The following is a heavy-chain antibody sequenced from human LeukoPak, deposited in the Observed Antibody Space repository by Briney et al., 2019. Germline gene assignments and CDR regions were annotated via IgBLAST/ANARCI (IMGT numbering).Heavy chain of an antibody. CDR1: GGSFSGYY. J-gene: IGHJ3*02. CDR2: INHSGST. V-gene: IGHV4-34*01. CDR3: ARWEAGTEAFDI. Sequence: SETLSLTCAVYGGSFSGYYLTWIRQPPGKGLEWIGEINHSGSTNYNPSLKSRVTISGDTSKNQFSLRLASVTAADTAVYYCARWEAGTEAFDIWGQGTMVTVSS. D-gene: IGHD6-13*01.